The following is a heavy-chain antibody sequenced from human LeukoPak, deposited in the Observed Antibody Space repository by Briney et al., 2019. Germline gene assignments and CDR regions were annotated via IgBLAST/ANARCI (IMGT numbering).Heavy chain of an antibody. Sequence: GGSLRLSCAASGFTVSSNYMSWVRQVPGKGLEWVSVIYSGGSTYYADSVKGRFTISRDNSKNTLYLQMNRLRGEDTAVYYCARVPYSSGWYFDYWGQGTPVTVSS. CDR3: ARVPYSSGWYFDY. CDR1: GFTVSSNY. D-gene: IGHD6-19*01. J-gene: IGHJ4*02. V-gene: IGHV3-53*01. CDR2: IYSGGST.